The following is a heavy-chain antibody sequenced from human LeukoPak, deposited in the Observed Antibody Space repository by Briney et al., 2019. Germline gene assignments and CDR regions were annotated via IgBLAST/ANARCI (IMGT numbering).Heavy chain of an antibody. V-gene: IGHV3-23*01. D-gene: IGHD6-13*01. J-gene: IGHJ4*02. Sequence: GGSLRLSCTASGFTFSSYAMSWVRQAPVKGLEWVSAISGSGGSTYYADSVKGRFTISRDNSKNTLYLQMNSLRAEDTAVYYCAKGYSSSWSDYWGQGTLVTVSS. CDR3: AKGYSSSWSDY. CDR2: ISGSGGST. CDR1: GFTFSSYA.